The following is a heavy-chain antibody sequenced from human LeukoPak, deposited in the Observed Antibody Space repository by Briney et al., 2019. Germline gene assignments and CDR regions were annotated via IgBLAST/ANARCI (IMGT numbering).Heavy chain of an antibody. CDR1: GFTVSSNY. D-gene: IGHD1-26*01. Sequence: GGSLRLSCAASGFTVSSNYMSWVRQAPGKGLEWVSVIYSGGSTYYADSVKGRLTISRDNSKNTLYLQMNSLRAEDTAVYYCAREAPWELPYWGQGTLVTVSS. J-gene: IGHJ4*02. V-gene: IGHV3-66*02. CDR2: IYSGGST. CDR3: AREAPWELPY.